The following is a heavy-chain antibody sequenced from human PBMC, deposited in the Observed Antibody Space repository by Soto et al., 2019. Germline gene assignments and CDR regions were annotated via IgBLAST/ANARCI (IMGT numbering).Heavy chain of an antibody. Sequence: SETLSLTCTVSGGSISSGGYYWSWIRQHPGKGLEWIGYIYYSGSTYYNPSLKSRVTISVDTSKNQFSLKLSSVTAADTAVYYCARDRKVGYYGSGSYYYPMDVWGQGTTVTVSS. CDR3: ARDRKVGYYGSGSYYYPMDV. D-gene: IGHD3-10*01. V-gene: IGHV4-31*03. J-gene: IGHJ6*02. CDR1: GGSISSGGYY. CDR2: IYYSGST.